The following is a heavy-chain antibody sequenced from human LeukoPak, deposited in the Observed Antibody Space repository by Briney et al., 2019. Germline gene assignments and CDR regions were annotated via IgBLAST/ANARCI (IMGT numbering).Heavy chain of an antibody. Sequence: KTSETLSLTCTVSGGSISSYYWSWIRQPPGKGLEWIGYIYYSGSTNYNPSLQSRVTISVDTSKNQFSLKLSSVTAADTAVYYCARHTGSSWPYYYYYYGMDVWGQGTTVTVSS. CDR1: GGSISSYY. J-gene: IGHJ6*02. V-gene: IGHV4-59*08. D-gene: IGHD6-13*01. CDR3: ARHTGSSWPYYYYYYGMDV. CDR2: IYYSGST.